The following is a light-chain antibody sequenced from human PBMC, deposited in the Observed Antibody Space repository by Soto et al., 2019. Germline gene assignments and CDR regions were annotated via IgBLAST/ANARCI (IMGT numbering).Light chain of an antibody. CDR3: LHYGRSPPYT. V-gene: IGKV3-20*01. J-gene: IGKJ2*01. CDR2: GAS. Sequence: EIVLTQSPGTLSLSPRERATLSCRASQRISSSYLAWYQHKPGQAPRLLLYGASSRATGIPDRFSGSGSGTDFTLTISRLEPEDFAVYYCLHYGRSPPYTFGQGTKLEIK. CDR1: QRISSSY.